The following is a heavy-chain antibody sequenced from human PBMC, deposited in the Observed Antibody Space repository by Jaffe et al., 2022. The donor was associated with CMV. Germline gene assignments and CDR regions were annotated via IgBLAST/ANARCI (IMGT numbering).Heavy chain of an antibody. D-gene: IGHD4-17*01. Sequence: QVQLVESGGGVVQPGRSLRLSCAASGFTFSSYGMHWVRQAPGKGLEWVAVISYDGSNKYYADSVKGRFTISRDNSKNTLYLQMNSLRAEDTAVYYCANLPTVTLGGDYWGQGTLVTVSS. CDR1: GFTFSSYG. J-gene: IGHJ4*02. CDR3: ANLPTVTLGGDY. CDR2: ISYDGSNK. V-gene: IGHV3-30*18.